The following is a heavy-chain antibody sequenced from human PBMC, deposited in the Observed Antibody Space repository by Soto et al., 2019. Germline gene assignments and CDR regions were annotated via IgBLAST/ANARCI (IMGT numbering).Heavy chain of an antibody. CDR3: AKGGPDAFCSGGRCYFDY. CDR2: ISWNSNII. V-gene: IGHV3-9*01. J-gene: IGHJ4*02. Sequence: EVHLVESGGGLVQPGRSLRLSCAASGFTFDDYAMHWVRRVPGKGLEWVSSISWNSNIIGYADSVEGRFTISRDNAKNSLYLQMNSLRPEATAVYYCAKGGPDAFCSGGRCYFDYWGQGILVTVSS. D-gene: IGHD2-15*01. CDR1: GFTFDDYA.